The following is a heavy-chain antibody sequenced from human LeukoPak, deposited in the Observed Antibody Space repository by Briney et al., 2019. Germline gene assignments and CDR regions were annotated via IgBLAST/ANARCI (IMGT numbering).Heavy chain of an antibody. D-gene: IGHD2-2*01. Sequence: ASVKVSCKASGYTFTSYGISWVRQAPGQGLEWMGWISAYNGNTNYAQKLQGRVTMTTDTSTSTAYMELRSLRSDDTAVYYCARDYLPAATKLNWFDPWGQGTLVTVSS. CDR3: ARDYLPAATKLNWFDP. CDR2: ISAYNGNT. CDR1: GYTFTSYG. V-gene: IGHV1-18*01. J-gene: IGHJ5*02.